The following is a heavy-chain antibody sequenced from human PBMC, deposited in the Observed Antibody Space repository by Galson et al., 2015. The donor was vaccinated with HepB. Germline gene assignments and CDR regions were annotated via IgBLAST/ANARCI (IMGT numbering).Heavy chain of an antibody. J-gene: IGHJ6*02. CDR2: TNSDVSTT. V-gene: IGHV3-74*01. D-gene: IGHD3-16*02. CDR3: ARGPELYNRIWGSYRHNSGYYYYTMDV. Sequence: SLRLSCAASGFTFSSYWMHWVRLAPGKGLVWVSRTNSDVSTTNYADSVKGRFTISRDNAKNTLFLQMNSLRVEDTAVYYCARGPELYNRIWGSYRHNSGYYYYTMDVWGQGTTVTVSS. CDR1: GFTFSSYW.